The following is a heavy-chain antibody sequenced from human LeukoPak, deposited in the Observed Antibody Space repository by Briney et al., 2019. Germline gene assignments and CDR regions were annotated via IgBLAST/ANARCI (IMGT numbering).Heavy chain of an antibody. J-gene: IGHJ6*02. CDR1: GGSISSSSYY. D-gene: IGHD3-10*01. V-gene: IGHV4-39*07. CDR2: IYYSGST. Sequence: SETLSLTCTVSGGSISSSSYYWGWIRQPPGKGLEWIGSIYYSGSTYYNPSLKSRVTISVDTSKNQFSLKLSSVTAADTAVYYCARDKVVRGVLYYYGMDVWGQGTTVTVSS. CDR3: ARDKVVRGVLYYYGMDV.